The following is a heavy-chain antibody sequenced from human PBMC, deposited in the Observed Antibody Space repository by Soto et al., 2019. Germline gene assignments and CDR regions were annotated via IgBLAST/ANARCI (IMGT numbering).Heavy chain of an antibody. CDR3: ARLDCSGGSCYPYYFEH. CDR1: GFTFSASA. V-gene: IGHV3-73*02. CDR2: IRSNGRT. Sequence: EVQLVESGGGLVQPGGSLELSCAASGFTFSASAMHWVRQASGKGLEWVGRIRSNGRTAYAASMQGRFTISRDDSKKTAYLQLNSLKTDDTAVYYCARLDCSGGSCYPYYFEHWGQVALVTVSA. J-gene: IGHJ4*02. D-gene: IGHD2-15*01.